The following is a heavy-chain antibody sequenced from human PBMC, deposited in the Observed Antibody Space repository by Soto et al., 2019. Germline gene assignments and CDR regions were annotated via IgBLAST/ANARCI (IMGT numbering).Heavy chain of an antibody. J-gene: IGHJ6*02. Sequence: GGSLRLSCSASGFTFSSYAMHWVRQAPGKGLEYVSAISSNGGSTYYADSVKGRFTISRDNSKNTLYLQMGSLRAEDTAVYYCVKEVRFLEWSGHYYGMDVWGQGTTVTVSS. V-gene: IGHV3-64D*08. CDR3: VKEVRFLEWSGHYYGMDV. CDR1: GFTFSSYA. CDR2: ISSNGGST. D-gene: IGHD3-3*01.